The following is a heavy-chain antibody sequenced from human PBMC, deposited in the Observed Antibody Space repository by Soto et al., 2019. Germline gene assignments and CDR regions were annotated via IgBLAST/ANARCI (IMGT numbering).Heavy chain of an antibody. Sequence: EVQLVESGGGLVQPGGSLRLSCAGSEITFSGYWMHWVRQAPGKGPVWVSRLNPNGTFTTNADSVKGRFTISRDTAKTTVYLLINSLRADDAAVYYCARGGTSTTYWGVLYNWGQGTMVTVSS. V-gene: IGHV3-74*01. D-gene: IGHD7-27*01. CDR3: ARGGTSTTYWGVLYN. J-gene: IGHJ4*02. CDR1: EITFSGYW. CDR2: LNPNGTFT.